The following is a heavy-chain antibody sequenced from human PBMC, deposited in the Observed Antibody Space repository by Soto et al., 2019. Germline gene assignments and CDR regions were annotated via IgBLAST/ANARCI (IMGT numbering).Heavy chain of an antibody. CDR2: MNPDSGNT. D-gene: IGHD3-16*02. CDR1: GYTFTSYD. V-gene: IGHV1-8*01. CDR3: ARVYIWGSYRPSDAFDI. J-gene: IGHJ3*02. Sequence: QVQLVQSGAEVKKPGASVKVSCKASGYTFTSYDINWVRQATGQGLEWMGWMNPDSGNTGYAQKFQGRVTMTRNTSISTAYMELSSLRSEDTAVYYCARVYIWGSYRPSDAFDIWGQGTMVTVSS.